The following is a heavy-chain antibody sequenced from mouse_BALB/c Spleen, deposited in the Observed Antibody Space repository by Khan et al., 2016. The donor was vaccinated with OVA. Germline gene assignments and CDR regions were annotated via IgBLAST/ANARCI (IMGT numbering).Heavy chain of an antibody. Sequence: QVQLKESGPGLVAPSQSLSITCTVSGFSLTSYGVHWVRQPPGKGLEWLGVIWAGGSTNYNSALMSRLSISKDHSKSQVFLKINSLKTDDPVMYYCARLEDIWGQGTTLTVSS. J-gene: IGHJ2*01. D-gene: IGHD1-3*01. CDR1: GFSLTSYG. V-gene: IGHV2-9*02. CDR3: ARLEDI. CDR2: IWAGGST.